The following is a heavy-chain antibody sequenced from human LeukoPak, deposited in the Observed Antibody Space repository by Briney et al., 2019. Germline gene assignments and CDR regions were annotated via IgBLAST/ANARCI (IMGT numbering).Heavy chain of an antibody. CDR1: GGTFSSYA. CDR3: ARDSGSYYNYYYYYMDV. Sequence: ASVKVSCKASGGTFSSYAISWVRQAPGQGREWMGGIIPIFGTANYAQKFQGRVTITADKSTSTAYMELSSLRSEDTAVYYCARDSGSYYNYYYYYMDVWGKGTTVTISS. V-gene: IGHV1-69*06. J-gene: IGHJ6*03. CDR2: IIPIFGTA. D-gene: IGHD1-26*01.